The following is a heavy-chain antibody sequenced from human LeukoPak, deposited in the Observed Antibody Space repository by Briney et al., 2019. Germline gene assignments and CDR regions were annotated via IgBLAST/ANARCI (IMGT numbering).Heavy chain of an antibody. Sequence: GGSLRLSCAASGFTVSGNYMSWVRQAPGKGLEWVSVIYSGGSTYYADSVKGRFTISRDNSKNTLYLQMNSLRAEDTAVYYCARDKSSSSWYSRWGQGTLVTVSS. CDR3: ARDKSSSSWYSR. V-gene: IGHV3-66*01. CDR1: GFTVSGNY. D-gene: IGHD6-13*01. J-gene: IGHJ4*02. CDR2: IYSGGST.